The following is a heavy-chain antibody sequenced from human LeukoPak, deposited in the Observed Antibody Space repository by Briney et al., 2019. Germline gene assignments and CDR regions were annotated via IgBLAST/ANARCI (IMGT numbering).Heavy chain of an antibody. CDR1: GGYFSGYY. CDR2: INDSGST. V-gene: IGHV4-34*01. CDR3: ASGYSYYYGMDV. D-gene: IGHD2-21*01. J-gene: IGHJ6*02. Sequence: PSETLSLTCAVYGGYFSGYYWSWIRQPPGKGLEWIGEINDSGSTNYNPSLKSRVTISVAASKSQFSLRLSSVTAADTAVYYCASGYSYYYGMDVWGQGTTVTVSS.